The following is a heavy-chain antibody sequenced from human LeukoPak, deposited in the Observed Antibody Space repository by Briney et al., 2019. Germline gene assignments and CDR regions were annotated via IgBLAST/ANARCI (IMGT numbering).Heavy chain of an antibody. CDR1: GFTFSNAW. CDR2: IKSKTDGGTT. Sequence: GGSLRLSCAASGFTFSNAWMSWVRQAPGKGLEWVGRIKSKTDGGTTDYAAPVKGRFTISRDDSKNTLYLQMNSLKTEDTAVYYCTTDVVTAINWFDPWGQGTLVTVSS. D-gene: IGHD2-21*02. V-gene: IGHV3-15*01. CDR3: TTDVVTAINWFDP. J-gene: IGHJ5*02.